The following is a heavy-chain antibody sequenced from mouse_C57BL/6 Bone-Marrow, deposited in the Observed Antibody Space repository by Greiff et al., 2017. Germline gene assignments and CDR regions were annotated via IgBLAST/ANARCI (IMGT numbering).Heavy chain of an antibody. CDR3: TRRGITGY. CDR2: IDPETGGT. CDR1: GYTFTDYE. V-gene: IGHV1-15*01. Sequence: VQVVESGAELVRPGASVTLSCKASGYTFTDYEMHWVKQTPVHGLEWIGAIDPETGGTAYNQKFKGKAILTADKSSSTAYMELRGLTSEDSAVYYCTRRGITGYWGQGTTLTVSS. J-gene: IGHJ2*01. D-gene: IGHD2-4*01.